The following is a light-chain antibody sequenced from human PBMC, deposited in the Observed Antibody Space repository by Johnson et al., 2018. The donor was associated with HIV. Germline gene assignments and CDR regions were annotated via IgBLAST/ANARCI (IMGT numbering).Light chain of an antibody. J-gene: IGLJ1*01. CDR3: GTWDSSLREV. CDR1: SSNIGNNY. V-gene: IGLV1-51*02. CDR2: EHN. Sequence: QSVLSQPPSVSAAPGQKVTISCSGSSSNIGNNYVSWYQQLPGTAPKLLIYEHNKRPSGIPDRFSGSKSGTSATLCITGLQPGVEADYYCGTWDSSLREVFGTGTKVTVL.